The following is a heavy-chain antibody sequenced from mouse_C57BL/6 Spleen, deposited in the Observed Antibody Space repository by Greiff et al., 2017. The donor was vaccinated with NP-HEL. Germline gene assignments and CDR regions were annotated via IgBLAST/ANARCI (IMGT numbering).Heavy chain of an antibody. CDR3: ARDSYYYGSSSPFAY. J-gene: IGHJ3*01. CDR1: GYSITSGYY. Sequence: EVQLQESGPGLVKPSQSLSLTCSVTGYSITSGYYWNWIRQFPGNKLEWMGYISYDGSNNYNPSLKNRISITRDTSKNQFFLKLNSVTTEDTATYYCARDSYYYGSSSPFAYWGQGTLVTVSA. CDR2: ISYDGSN. D-gene: IGHD1-1*01. V-gene: IGHV3-6*01.